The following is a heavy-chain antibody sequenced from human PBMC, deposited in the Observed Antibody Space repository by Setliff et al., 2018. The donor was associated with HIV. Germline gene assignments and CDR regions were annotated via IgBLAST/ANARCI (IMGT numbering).Heavy chain of an antibody. J-gene: IGHJ6*03. CDR3: ARVYYNFWSGYYYYYYYYMDV. V-gene: IGHV1-69*05. Sequence: SVKVSCKASGGTFSSYAISWVRQAPGQGLEWMGGIIPIFGTANYAQKFQGRVTITTDESTSTAYMELSSLRSEDTAVYYCARVYYNFWSGYYYYYYYYMDVWGKGTTVTVSS. CDR2: IIPIFGTA. CDR1: GGTFSSYA. D-gene: IGHD3-3*01.